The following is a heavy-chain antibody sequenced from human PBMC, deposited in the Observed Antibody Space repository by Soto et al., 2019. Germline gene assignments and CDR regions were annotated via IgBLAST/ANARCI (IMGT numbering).Heavy chain of an antibody. CDR2: IYYSGST. Sequence: PSETLSLTCTVSGGSISSSSYYWGWIRQPPGKGLEWIGSIYYSGSTYYNPSLKSRVTISVDTSKNQFSLKLSSVTAADTAVYYCASIGIDIVATSWFDPWGQGTLVTVSS. V-gene: IGHV4-39*01. CDR1: GGSISSSSYY. CDR3: ASIGIDIVATSWFDP. D-gene: IGHD5-12*01. J-gene: IGHJ5*02.